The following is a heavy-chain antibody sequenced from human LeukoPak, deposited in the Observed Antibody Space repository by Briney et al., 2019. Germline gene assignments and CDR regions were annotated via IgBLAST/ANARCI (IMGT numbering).Heavy chain of an antibody. D-gene: IGHD2-2*01. CDR1: GFTFSSYS. J-gene: IGHJ6*03. CDR3: ARYCSSTSCHHSYYYMDV. Sequence: GGSLRLSCAASGFTFSSYSMNWVRQAPGKGLEWVSSIISSSSYIYYADSVKGRFIISRDNAKNSLYLQMNSLRAEDTAVYYCARYCSSTSCHHSYYYMDVWGKGTTVTVSS. CDR2: IISSSSYI. V-gene: IGHV3-21*01.